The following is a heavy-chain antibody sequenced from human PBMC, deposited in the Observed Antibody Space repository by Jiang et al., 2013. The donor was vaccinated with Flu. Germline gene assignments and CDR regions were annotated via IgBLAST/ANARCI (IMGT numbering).Heavy chain of an antibody. CDR3: ARHLDIVTVPPPSPFES. CDR1: GGSINSSGYY. Sequence: GGSINSSGYYWGWVRQPPGKGLEWIGSVYYSETISYGGTTDHNPSLKSRVTVSVDTSKNQLSLRLTSVSAADTAVYYCARHLDIVTVPPPSPFESWGQGTLVTVSS. D-gene: IGHD2-2*03. V-gene: IGHV4-39*07. J-gene: IGHJ4*02. CDR2: VYYSETISYGGTT.